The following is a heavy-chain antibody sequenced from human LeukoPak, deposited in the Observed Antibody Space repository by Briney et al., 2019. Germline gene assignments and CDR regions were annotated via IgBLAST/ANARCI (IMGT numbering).Heavy chain of an antibody. Sequence: SETLSLTCTVSGGSISSYYWSWIRQPPGKGLEWIGYIYYSGSTNYNPSLKSRVTISVDTSKNQFSLKLSSVTAADTAVYYCARLRINTLGWFDPWGQGTLVTASS. J-gene: IGHJ5*02. CDR3: ARLRINTLGWFDP. CDR1: GGSISSYY. V-gene: IGHV4-59*01. CDR2: IYYSGST. D-gene: IGHD2/OR15-2a*01.